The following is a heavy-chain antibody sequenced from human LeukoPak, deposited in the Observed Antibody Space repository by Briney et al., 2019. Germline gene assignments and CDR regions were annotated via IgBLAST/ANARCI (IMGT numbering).Heavy chain of an antibody. CDR3: ARDGVAVAGTGAYYYYMDV. CDR1: GFTFSSYW. Sequence: GGSLRLSCAASGFTFSSYWMSWVRQAPGKGLEWVANIKQDGSEKYYVDSVKGRFTISRDNAKNSLYLQMNSLRAEDTAVYHCARDGVAVAGTGAYYYYMDVWGKGTTVTVSS. D-gene: IGHD6-19*01. J-gene: IGHJ6*03. CDR2: IKQDGSEK. V-gene: IGHV3-7*01.